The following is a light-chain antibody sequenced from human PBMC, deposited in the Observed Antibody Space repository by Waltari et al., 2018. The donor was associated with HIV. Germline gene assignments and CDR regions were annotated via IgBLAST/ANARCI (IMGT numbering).Light chain of an antibody. V-gene: IGLV1-44*01. CDR3: AAWDDSLHGEL. Sequence: QSVLTPTPSLSGTPGQRVTIPSSGVYSHLGTTTLTLYQPFPGTAPRLLSYSNKQRPSGVHDRFSGSKSGTSASLVISELQSQEEADYHCAAWDDSLHGELFGGGTKLTVL. J-gene: IGLJ2*01. CDR1: YSHLGTTT. CDR2: SNK.